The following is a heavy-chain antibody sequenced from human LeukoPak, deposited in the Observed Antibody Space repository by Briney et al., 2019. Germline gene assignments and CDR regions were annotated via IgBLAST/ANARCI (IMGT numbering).Heavy chain of an antibody. CDR3: ARVLSYSSSWPFDY. V-gene: IGHV3-33*01. J-gene: IGHJ4*02. Sequence: GGSLRLSCAASGFTFNIYGMHWVRQAPGKGLEWVAFIWYDGSKKYYADSVKGRFTISRDNSKNMVSLEMNSLRAEDTAVYYCARVLSYSSSWPFDYWGQGTLVTVSS. CDR2: IWYDGSKK. CDR1: GFTFNIYG. D-gene: IGHD6-13*01.